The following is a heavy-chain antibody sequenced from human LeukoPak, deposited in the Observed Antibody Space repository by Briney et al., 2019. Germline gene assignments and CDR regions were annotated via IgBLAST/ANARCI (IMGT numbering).Heavy chain of an antibody. Sequence: SETLSLTCTVSGGSISSYYWSWIRQPPGKGLEWIGHIYYIGSANYNPSLKSRVTILVDTSKNQFSLKLSSVTAADTAVYYCARLVAAGPFDYWGQGTLVTVSS. CDR2: IYYIGSA. CDR3: ARLVAAGPFDY. J-gene: IGHJ4*02. V-gene: IGHV4-59*01. CDR1: GGSISSYY. D-gene: IGHD6-13*01.